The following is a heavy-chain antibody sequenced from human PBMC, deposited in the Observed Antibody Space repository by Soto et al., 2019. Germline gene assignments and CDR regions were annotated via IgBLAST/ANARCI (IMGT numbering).Heavy chain of an antibody. D-gene: IGHD3-10*01. J-gene: IGHJ4*02. CDR3: AHRAYFDSGKQFDY. Sequence: QITFKESGPTLVKPTPTLTLTCTFSGFSLSTSGGGVGWIRQPPGKALEWLAIIYWDDEKRYSPSLKTRLTVTKDTSKNQVVLTMTNVDPVDTATYYCAHRAYFDSGKQFDYWGQGTLVSVSS. CDR1: GFSLSTSGGG. V-gene: IGHV2-5*02. CDR2: IYWDDEK.